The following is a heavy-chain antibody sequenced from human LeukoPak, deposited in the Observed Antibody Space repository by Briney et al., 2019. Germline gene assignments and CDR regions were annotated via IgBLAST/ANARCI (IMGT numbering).Heavy chain of an antibody. CDR1: GWSFNDYY. Sequence: PSETLSLICAVYGWSFNDYYWNWIRQPPGKGLEWIGEINARGDTNYNPSLKSRVTISVDTSKKQFSLRLTSMIAADTALYYCARGQVPAARGYNWFDPWGQGTLVTVSS. J-gene: IGHJ5*02. V-gene: IGHV4-34*01. D-gene: IGHD2-2*01. CDR2: INARGDT. CDR3: ARGQVPAARGYNWFDP.